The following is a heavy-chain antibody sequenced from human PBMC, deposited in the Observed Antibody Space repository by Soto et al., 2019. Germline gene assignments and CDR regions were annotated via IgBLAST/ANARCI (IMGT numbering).Heavy chain of an antibody. Sequence: QVQLQESGPGLVKPSETLSLACTVSRGSISSYYWSWFRQTPGKGLEWIGYITHSGSTKYNPPLESRVMVSIDTSRQQFSLRLISATAAVTAVYYCASIPRGPRFGWFDHWGQGSLVIVSS. J-gene: IGHJ5*02. V-gene: IGHV4-59*01. D-gene: IGHD3-16*01. CDR2: ITHSGST. CDR1: RGSISSYY. CDR3: ASIPRGPRFGWFDH.